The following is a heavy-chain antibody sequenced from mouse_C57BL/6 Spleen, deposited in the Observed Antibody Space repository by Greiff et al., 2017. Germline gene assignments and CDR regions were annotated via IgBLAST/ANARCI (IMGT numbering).Heavy chain of an antibody. V-gene: IGHV1-15*01. D-gene: IGHD2-4*01. J-gene: IGHJ2*01. Sequence: VKLQESGAELVRPGASVTLSCKASGYTFTDYEMHWVKQTPVHGLEWIGAIDPETGGTAYNQKFKGKAILTADKSSSTAYMELRSLTSEDSAVYYCTRSYYDYDRYYFDYWGQGTTLTVSS. CDR3: TRSYYDYDRYYFDY. CDR1: GYTFTDYE. CDR2: IDPETGGT.